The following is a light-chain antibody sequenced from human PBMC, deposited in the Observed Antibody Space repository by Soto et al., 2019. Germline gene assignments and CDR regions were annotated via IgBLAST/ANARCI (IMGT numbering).Light chain of an antibody. CDR2: ENN. CDR1: GSNIGSNY. Sequence: QSVLTQPPSVSAAPGQKVTISCSGSGSNIGSNYVSWYQQLPGTAPKLLIYENNKRPSGIPDRFSGSKSGTSATLGINGLQTEDEADYYCGTWDSSLSVWVFGGGTKLTVL. J-gene: IGLJ3*02. V-gene: IGLV1-51*02. CDR3: GTWDSSLSVWV.